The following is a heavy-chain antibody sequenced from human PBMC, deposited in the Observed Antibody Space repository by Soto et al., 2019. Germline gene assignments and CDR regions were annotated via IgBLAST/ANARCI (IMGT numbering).Heavy chain of an antibody. CDR3: ARVPDY. CDR1: GGSISSYY. CDR2: IYYRGST. D-gene: IGHD2-2*01. Sequence: SETLSLTCTVSGGSISSYYWSWIRQPPGKGLEWIGYIYYRGSTNYNPSLKSRVPIPVDTSKNQFSLKLSSVTAADTAVYDCARVPDYWGQGILVTVSS. J-gene: IGHJ4*02. V-gene: IGHV4-59*01.